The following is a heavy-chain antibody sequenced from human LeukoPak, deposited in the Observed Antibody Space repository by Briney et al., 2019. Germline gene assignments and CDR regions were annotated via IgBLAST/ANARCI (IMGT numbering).Heavy chain of an antibody. Sequence: PGGSLRLSCVASGFTFSSYGMHWVRQAPGKGPEWVAVISYDGIDRYYANFVKGRFTISRDNSKNTLFLQTNSMRPEDTAVYYCAKGVSRGVDPTGLEYWGQGTLVTVSS. CDR2: ISYDGIDR. D-gene: IGHD1-1*01. J-gene: IGHJ4*02. V-gene: IGHV3-30*18. CDR3: AKGVSRGVDPTGLEY. CDR1: GFTFSSYG.